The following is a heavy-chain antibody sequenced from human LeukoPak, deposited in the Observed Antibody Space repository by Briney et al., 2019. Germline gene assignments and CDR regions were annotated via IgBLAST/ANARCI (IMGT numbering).Heavy chain of an antibody. Sequence: PGGSLRLSCAASGFTFSSYSMNWVRQAPGKGLEWVSSISSSSSYISYADSVKGRFTISRDNAKNSLYLQMNSLRAEDTAVYYCARDRGLVVVAATDYWGQGTLVTVSS. D-gene: IGHD2-15*01. CDR1: GFTFSSYS. J-gene: IGHJ4*02. V-gene: IGHV3-21*01. CDR2: ISSSSSYI. CDR3: ARDRGLVVVAATDY.